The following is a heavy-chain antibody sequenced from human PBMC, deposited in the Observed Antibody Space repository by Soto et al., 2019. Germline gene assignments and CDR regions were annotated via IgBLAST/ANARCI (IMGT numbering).Heavy chain of an antibody. D-gene: IGHD3-10*01. CDR2: ISAHNGNT. Sequence: QVHLVQSGAEVKKPGASVKVSCKGSGYAFTTYGITWVRQAPGQGLEWMGWISAHNGNTNYAQKLQGRVTVNRDTSTSTAYMELRSLRSADTAVYYCARGRYGEYWGQGALVTVYS. V-gene: IGHV1-18*01. CDR1: GYAFTTYG. J-gene: IGHJ4*02. CDR3: ARGRYGEY.